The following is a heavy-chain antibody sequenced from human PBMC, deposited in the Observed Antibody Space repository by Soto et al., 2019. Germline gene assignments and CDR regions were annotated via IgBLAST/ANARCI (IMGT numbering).Heavy chain of an antibody. D-gene: IGHD3-10*01. CDR2: IYHADSDT. Sequence: EVQLFQSGPEVKKSGESLKISCRYSGDSFSDFWFGWLRQVPGQGLEWVGIIYHADSDTRYSPAFQGQVTVSADESITTTYLHWSDLKASDSAIYYCARLSTAYGLRSWIDQWGQGSLVTVSS. J-gene: IGHJ4*02. CDR1: GDSFSDFW. V-gene: IGHV5-51*01. CDR3: ARLSTAYGLRSWIDQ.